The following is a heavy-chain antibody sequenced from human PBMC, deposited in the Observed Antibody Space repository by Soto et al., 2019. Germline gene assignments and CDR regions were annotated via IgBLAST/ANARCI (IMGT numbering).Heavy chain of an antibody. CDR2: ISGSGGST. V-gene: IGHV3-23*01. CDR3: AKTPVEYSSSFYFDY. J-gene: IGHJ4*02. D-gene: IGHD6-6*01. Sequence: GGSLRLSCAASGFTFSSYAMSWVRQAPGKGLEWVSAISGSGGSTYYADSVKGRFTISRDNSKNTLYLQMNSLRAEDTAVYYCAKTPVEYSSSFYFDYWGQGTLVTVSS. CDR1: GFTFSSYA.